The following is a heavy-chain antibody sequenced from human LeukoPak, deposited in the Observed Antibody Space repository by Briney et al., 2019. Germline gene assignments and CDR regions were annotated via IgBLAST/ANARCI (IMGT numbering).Heavy chain of an antibody. Sequence: PGGSLRLSCAASGFTFDDYAMHWVRQAPGKGLEWVSLISGDGGSTYYADSVKGRFTISRDNSKNSLYLQTNSLRTEDTALYYCARVGQWLVPPYYYYYGMDVWGQGTTVTVSS. V-gene: IGHV3-43*02. CDR2: ISGDGGST. D-gene: IGHD6-19*01. J-gene: IGHJ6*02. CDR3: ARVGQWLVPPYYYYYGMDV. CDR1: GFTFDDYA.